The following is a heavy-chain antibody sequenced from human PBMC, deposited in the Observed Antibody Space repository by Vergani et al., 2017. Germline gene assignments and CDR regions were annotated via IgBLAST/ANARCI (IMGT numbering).Heavy chain of an antibody. CDR1: GGSFTSYH. D-gene: IGHD4-11*01. CDR2: IDHTGRP. V-gene: IGHV4-34*01. Sequence: QVQLQQWGGGLLKPSETLSLTCVVNGGSFTSYHWTWIRQSPGEGLEWVGDIDHTGRPDYNPSLKSRLTMSVDKSRNQFSLTLNAVTATDTAIYFCARVNTETNGRLYYYYCMDVWVQGTAVTVS. CDR3: ARVNTETNGRLYYYYCMDV. J-gene: IGHJ6*02.